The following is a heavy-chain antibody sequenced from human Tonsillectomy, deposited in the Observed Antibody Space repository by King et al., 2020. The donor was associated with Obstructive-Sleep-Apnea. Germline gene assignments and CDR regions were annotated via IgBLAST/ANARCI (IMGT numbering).Heavy chain of an antibody. V-gene: IGHV1-18*01. J-gene: IGHJ6*02. Sequence: VQLVESGAEVKKPGASVKVSCKASGYTFTSYGISWVRQAPGQGLEWMGWISAYNGNTNYAQKLQGRVTMTTDTSTSTAYMELRSLGSDDTAVYYCARDYGGSPDYYYYYGMDVWGQGTTVTVSS. CDR2: ISAYNGNT. CDR1: GYTFTSYG. D-gene: IGHD4-23*01. CDR3: ARDYGGSPDYYYYYGMDV.